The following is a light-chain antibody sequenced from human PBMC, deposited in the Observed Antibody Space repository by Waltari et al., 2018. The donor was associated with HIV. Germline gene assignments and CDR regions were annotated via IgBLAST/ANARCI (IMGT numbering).Light chain of an antibody. Sequence: SYVLTQPPSVSVAPGQTARITRGGNNIGSYTVHWYQQKPGQAPVVDVNDASDRPSGIPERFSGSNSGNTATLTISSVEAGDEADYYCQVWDSSSDQGVFGGGTKLTVL. CDR3: QVWDSSSDQGV. CDR2: DAS. CDR1: NIGSYT. J-gene: IGLJ2*01. V-gene: IGLV3-21*02.